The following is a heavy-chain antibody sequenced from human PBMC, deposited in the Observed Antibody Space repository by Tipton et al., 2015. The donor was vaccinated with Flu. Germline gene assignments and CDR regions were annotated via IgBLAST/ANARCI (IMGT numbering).Heavy chain of an antibody. D-gene: IGHD2/OR15-2a*01. Sequence: SLRLSCAASGFTLRSYAVNLVRRAPGKGLEYVSAISSSGDNTYYADSVKGRFTISRDNSKNTLYLQMGSLRADDMAVYYRARGMNSGLVDVWGQGTTVTVSS. CDR2: ISSSGDNT. CDR3: ARGMNSGLVDV. CDR1: GFTLRSYA. J-gene: IGHJ6*02. V-gene: IGHV3-64*02.